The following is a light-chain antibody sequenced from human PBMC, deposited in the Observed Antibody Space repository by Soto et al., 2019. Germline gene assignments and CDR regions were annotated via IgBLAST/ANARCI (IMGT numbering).Light chain of an antibody. CDR3: CSYAGSSTWV. Sequence: QLVLTQPASVSGSPGQSITISCTGTSSDVGSYNLVSWYQQHPGKAPKLIFYEDSKRPSGVSNFFSASKSGNTASLTISGLQAEDEADYYCCSYAGSSTWVFGGGTKLTVL. CDR2: EDS. J-gene: IGLJ3*02. V-gene: IGLV2-23*01. CDR1: SSDVGSYNL.